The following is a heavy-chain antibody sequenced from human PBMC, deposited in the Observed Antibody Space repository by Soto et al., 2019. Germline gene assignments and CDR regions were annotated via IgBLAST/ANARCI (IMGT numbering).Heavy chain of an antibody. CDR3: AKILSTVSSYYYGMDV. V-gene: IGHV3-23*01. D-gene: IGHD4-17*01. J-gene: IGHJ6*02. CDR1: GFTLSTYP. Sequence: GGSLRLSCAASGFTLSTYPMIWVRQAPLKRLEGVSSISGSGSDRYYIDSVKGRFTISRDNSKNTVYLQMNSLRAEDTAVYYCAKILSTVSSYYYGMDVWGQGTTVTDSS. CDR2: ISGSGSDR.